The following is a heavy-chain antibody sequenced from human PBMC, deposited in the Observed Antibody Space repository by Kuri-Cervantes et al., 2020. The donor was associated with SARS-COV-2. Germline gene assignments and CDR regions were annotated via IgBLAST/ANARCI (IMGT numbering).Heavy chain of an antibody. CDR1: GGSISSYY. V-gene: IGHV4-39*01. J-gene: IGHJ4*02. Sequence: GSLRLSCTVSGGSISSYYWGWIRQPPGKGLEWIGSIYYSGSTYYNPSLKSRVTISADTSKNQFSLKLSSVTAADTAVYYCARSRRLSKGYFDYWGQGTLVTVSS. CDR2: IYYSGST. CDR3: ARSRRLSKGYFDY.